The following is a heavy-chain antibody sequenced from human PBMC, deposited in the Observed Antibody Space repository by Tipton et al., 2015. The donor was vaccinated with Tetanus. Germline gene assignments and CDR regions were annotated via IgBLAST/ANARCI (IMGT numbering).Heavy chain of an antibody. V-gene: IGHV4-34*01. CDR2: INYSGLS. Sequence: GLVKPSGTLALTCGVSGGSFNDYYWSWIRQSPGKGLEWIGEINYSGLSNYNPSLKSRVTLSGDTSKKQISLKLTSATAADTAVYYCAASVVRWFDPWGQGTPVIVSS. J-gene: IGHJ5*02. CDR1: GGSFNDYY. D-gene: IGHD2-15*01. CDR3: AASVVRWFDP.